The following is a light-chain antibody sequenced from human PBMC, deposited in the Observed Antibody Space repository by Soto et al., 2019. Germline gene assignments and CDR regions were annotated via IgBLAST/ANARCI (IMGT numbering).Light chain of an antibody. CDR3: QSFDSSLRVYV. V-gene: IGLV1-40*01. CDR2: NNL. J-gene: IGLJ1*01. Sequence: QSVLTQPPSVSGAPGQRVTISCTGSSSNFGAGYEVHWYKQLPGAAPTLVIFNNLNRPSGVPERFSGSKSGTSASLVISGLQAEVEADYYCQSFDSSLRVYVFGSGTKLTVL. CDR1: SSNFGAGYE.